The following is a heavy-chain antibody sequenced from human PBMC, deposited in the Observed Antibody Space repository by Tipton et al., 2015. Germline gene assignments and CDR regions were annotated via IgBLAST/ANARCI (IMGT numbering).Heavy chain of an antibody. CDR1: GGSISTYY. V-gene: IGHV4-4*07. CDR2: IYTSGST. CDR3: ARHSVAKKVLDY. Sequence: TLSLTCTVSGGSISTYYWSWIRQPAGKGLEWIGRIYTSGSTNYNPSLKSRVTMSVDTSKNQFSLKLSSVTAADTAVYYCARHSVAKKVLDYWGQGTLVTVST. J-gene: IGHJ4*02. D-gene: IGHD6-19*01.